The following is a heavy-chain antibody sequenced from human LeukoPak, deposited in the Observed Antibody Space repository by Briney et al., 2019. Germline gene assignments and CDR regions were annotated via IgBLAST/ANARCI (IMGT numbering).Heavy chain of an antibody. D-gene: IGHD6-13*01. CDR3: ARDQIAAAGTDY. CDR2: IIPILGIA. V-gene: IGHV1-69*04. CDR1: GGTFSSYA. J-gene: IGHJ4*02. Sequence: SVKLSCKASGGTFSSYAISWVRQGPGQGLEWMGRIIPILGIANYAQKFQGRVTITADKSTSTAYMELSSLRSEDTAVYYCARDQIAAAGTDYWGQGTLVTVSS.